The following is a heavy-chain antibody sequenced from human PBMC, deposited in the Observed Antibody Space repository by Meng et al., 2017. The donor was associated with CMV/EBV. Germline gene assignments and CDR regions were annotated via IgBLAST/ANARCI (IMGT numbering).Heavy chain of an antibody. CDR1: GGANRSDD. CDR3: ARSWTAYYFDY. J-gene: IGHJ4*02. V-gene: IGHV4-4*07. CDR2: IYTSGRT. D-gene: IGHD1-1*01. Sequence: LTGTGSGGANRSDDWSWIRQPAGRGREWIGRIYTSGRTKYNPSIKSRVTMSVDTSKNQFSLKLSSVTAADTAVYYCARSWTAYYFDYWGQGTLVTVSS.